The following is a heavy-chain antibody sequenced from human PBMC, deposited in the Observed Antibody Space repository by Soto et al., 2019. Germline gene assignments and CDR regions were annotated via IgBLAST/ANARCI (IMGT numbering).Heavy chain of an antibody. V-gene: IGHV3-30*03. CDR3: AVDVYNTVWDLPIDP. CDR1: GFRFSTYG. Sequence: QVQLVESGGGVVQPGRSLRLSCTASGFRFSTYGMHWVRQAPGKGLEWVAVISNDGSDRYYGDSVRGRFTISRDNSKNSLYPQINLLRSEHMAEYYCAVDVYNTVWDLPIDPWGQGTLVTVSS. J-gene: IGHJ5*02. D-gene: IGHD1-20*01. CDR2: ISNDGSDR.